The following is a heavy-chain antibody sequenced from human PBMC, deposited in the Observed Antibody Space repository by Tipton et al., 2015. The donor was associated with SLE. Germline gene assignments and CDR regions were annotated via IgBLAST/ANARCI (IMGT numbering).Heavy chain of an antibody. V-gene: IGHV4-39*01. CDR2: IYYAGKT. Sequence: TLSLTCTVSGGSISSTSYYWGWMRQSPRKGLEWIGDIYYAGKTYYNPSLKSRVTISVDTSKNQFSLNLRSVAADDTAVYYCAKAKQQLVPQGVDYWGQGTLVTVSS. J-gene: IGHJ4*02. CDR3: AKAKQQLVPQGVDY. D-gene: IGHD6-13*01. CDR1: GGSISSTSYY.